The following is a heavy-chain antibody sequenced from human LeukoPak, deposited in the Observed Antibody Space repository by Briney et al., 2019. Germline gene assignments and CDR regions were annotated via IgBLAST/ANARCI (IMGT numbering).Heavy chain of an antibody. V-gene: IGHV1-2*02. CDR1: GYTFTGYY. CDR2: INPNSGGT. Sequence: ASVKVSCKASGYTFTGYYMRWVRQAPGQGLEWMGWINPNSGGTNYAQKFQGRVTMTRDTSISTAYMELSRLRADDTAVYYCARALYSSRKFDPWGQGTLVTVSS. CDR3: ARALYSSRKFDP. D-gene: IGHD6-13*01. J-gene: IGHJ5*02.